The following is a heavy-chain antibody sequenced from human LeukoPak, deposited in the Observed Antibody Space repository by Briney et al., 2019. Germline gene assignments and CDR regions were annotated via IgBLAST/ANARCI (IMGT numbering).Heavy chain of an antibody. D-gene: IGHD3-10*01. CDR3: ATGGDY. CDR1: GFTFSDCS. Sequence: GGPLRLSCVASGFTFSDCSVNWVRQAPGKGLEWVSYISSTITKTFYADSVKGRFTISRDNAKNSLFLQMNSLRAEDTAVYYCATGGDYWGQGTLVTVSS. CDR2: ISSTITKT. V-gene: IGHV3-48*01. J-gene: IGHJ4*02.